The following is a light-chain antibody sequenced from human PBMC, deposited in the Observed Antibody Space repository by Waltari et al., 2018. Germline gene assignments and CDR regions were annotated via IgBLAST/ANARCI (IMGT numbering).Light chain of an antibody. CDR3: QKYGTLPAT. J-gene: IGKJ1*01. CDR1: QSVSRTF. CDR2: DAS. V-gene: IGKV3-20*01. Sequence: EIVLTQSPGPLSLSPGERATLSCRASQSVSRTFAWYQQKPGQAPRLLIYDASSRATGIPGRFSGSGSGTDFSLTISRLEPEDFAVYYCQKYGTLPATFGQGTKVEIK.